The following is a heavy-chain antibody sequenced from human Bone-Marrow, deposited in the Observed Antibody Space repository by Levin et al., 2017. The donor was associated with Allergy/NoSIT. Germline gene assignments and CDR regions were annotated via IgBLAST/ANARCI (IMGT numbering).Heavy chain of an antibody. J-gene: IGHJ4*02. V-gene: IGHV1-69*13. CDR3: AAERELRFDY. CDR2: IIPLFDTT. D-gene: IGHD1-26*01. Sequence: GASVKVSCKASGDTFTTHAISWVRQAPGQGLEWMGSIIPLFDTTSYAQRFQGRVTLTADESTSTVSMELNTLRSDDTAVYYCAAERELRFDYWGQGTLVSVSS. CDR1: GDTFTTHA.